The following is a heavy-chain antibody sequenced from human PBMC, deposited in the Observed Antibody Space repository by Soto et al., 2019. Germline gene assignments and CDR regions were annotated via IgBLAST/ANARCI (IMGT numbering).Heavy chain of an antibody. Sequence: GGSLRLSCAASGFTVSGYWMHWVRQAPGKGLTWVSGITNDGSNKNYADSVKGRFTISRDNSKNTLYLQMNSPRAEDTAVYYCARDTVVTPDQFDYWGQGTLVTVSS. CDR3: ARDTVVTPDQFDY. D-gene: IGHD2-15*01. J-gene: IGHJ4*02. CDR1: GFTVSGYW. CDR2: ITNDGSNK. V-gene: IGHV3-30*01.